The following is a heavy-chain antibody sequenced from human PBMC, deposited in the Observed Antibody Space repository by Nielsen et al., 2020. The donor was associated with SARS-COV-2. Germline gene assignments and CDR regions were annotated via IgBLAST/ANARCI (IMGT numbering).Heavy chain of an antibody. CDR3: ARDTGYNWNYEGWFDP. CDR2: ISSSSSTI. Sequence: GGSLRLSCAASGFTFSSYSMNWVRQAPGKGLEWVSYISSSSSTIYYADSVKGRFTISRDNAKNSLYLQMNSLRDEDTAAYYCARDTGYNWNYEGWFDPWGQGTLVTVSS. J-gene: IGHJ5*02. V-gene: IGHV3-48*02. CDR1: GFTFSSYS. D-gene: IGHD1-7*01.